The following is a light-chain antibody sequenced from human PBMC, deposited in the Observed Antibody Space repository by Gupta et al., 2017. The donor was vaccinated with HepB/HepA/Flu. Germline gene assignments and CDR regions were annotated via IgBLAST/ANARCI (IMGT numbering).Light chain of an antibody. CDR3: AAWDGGRNGKMV. CDR2: DNN. Sequence: QAALTQPPSASGTPGQRVTISCAGSSSNIGSNTVNWYQQLPGTAPKILIYDNNNRRSAVPDRLSGSKSATSASLAISGLQSEDEADYYCAAWDGGRNGKMVFGGGTKLTVL. CDR1: SSNIGSNT. J-gene: IGLJ2*01. V-gene: IGLV1-44*01.